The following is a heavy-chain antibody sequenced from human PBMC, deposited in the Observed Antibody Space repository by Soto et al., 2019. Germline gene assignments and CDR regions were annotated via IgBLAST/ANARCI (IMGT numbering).Heavy chain of an antibody. CDR2: ISGSGGST. CDR1: GFTFSSYA. V-gene: IGHV3-23*01. Sequence: GGSLRLSCAASGFTFSSYAMSWVRQAPGKGLEWVSAISGSGGSTYYADSVKGRFTISRDNSKNTLYLQMNSLRAEDTAVYYCAKDRNGDYWEDDAFDIWGQGTMVTVSS. J-gene: IGHJ3*02. CDR3: AKDRNGDYWEDDAFDI. D-gene: IGHD4-17*01.